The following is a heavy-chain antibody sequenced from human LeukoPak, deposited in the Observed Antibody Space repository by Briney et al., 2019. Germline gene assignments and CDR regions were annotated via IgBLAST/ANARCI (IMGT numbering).Heavy chain of an antibody. J-gene: IGHJ3*02. CDR3: AKGVRDGWYSRSVDAFDI. Sequence: GGFLRLSCAASGFTFSSYSMNWVRQAPGKGLEWVSTISGSGGSTYYTDSVKGRFTISRDNSKNTLYLQMNSLRAEDTAVYYCAKGVRDGWYSRSVDAFDIWGQGTMVTVSS. CDR2: ISGSGGST. V-gene: IGHV3-23*01. D-gene: IGHD6-19*01. CDR1: GFTFSSYS.